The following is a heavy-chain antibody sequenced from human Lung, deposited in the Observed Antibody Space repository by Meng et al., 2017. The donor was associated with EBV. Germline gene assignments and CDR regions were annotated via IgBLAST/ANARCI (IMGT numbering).Heavy chain of an antibody. CDR2: ISAYNGNT. CDR3: ARVEVGITSRDH. D-gene: IGHD1-26*01. V-gene: IGHV1-18*04. Sequence: QVQLGQSGAEVKKPGASVKVSCTASGYTFTAYYIHWVRQAPGQGLEWMGWISAYNGNTNYAQTLQGRLTMTTDTSTSTAYMELRSLRSDDTAVYYCARVEVGITSRDHWGQGTLVTVSS. CDR1: GYTFTAYY. J-gene: IGHJ4*02.